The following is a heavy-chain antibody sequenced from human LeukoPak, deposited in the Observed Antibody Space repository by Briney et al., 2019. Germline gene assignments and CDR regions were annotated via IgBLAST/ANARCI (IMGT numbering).Heavy chain of an antibody. J-gene: IGHJ6*04. D-gene: IGHD3-10*01. CDR2: ISGSDSLT. CDR1: GFTVNSYG. CDR3: AREDYYGSGTYMRYFYYYEMDV. V-gene: IGHV3-48*03. Sequence: QPGGSLRLSCAASGFTVNSYGMNWVRQATGEGLEWVAHISGSDSLTFYADSVKGRFTISRDNAKNSLYLQMNTLRAEDTAVYYCAREDYYGSGTYMRYFYYYEMDVWGKGTTVTVSS.